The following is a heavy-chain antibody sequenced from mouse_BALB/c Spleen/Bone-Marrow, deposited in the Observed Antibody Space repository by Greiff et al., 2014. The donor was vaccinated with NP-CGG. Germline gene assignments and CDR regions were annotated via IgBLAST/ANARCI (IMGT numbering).Heavy chain of an antibody. CDR3: ARVYGNYDAMDY. CDR2: INPSSGYT. V-gene: IGHV1-4*01. CDR1: GYTFTTYT. J-gene: IGHJ4*01. Sequence: VQLQQSGAELAGPGASVKMSCRASGYTFTTYTMHWVKQRPGQGLEWIGYINPSSGYTYYNQKFKDKATLTADKSSSAAYLQLSSLTSEDSAVYYCARVYGNYDAMDYWGQGTSVTVSS. D-gene: IGHD2-1*01.